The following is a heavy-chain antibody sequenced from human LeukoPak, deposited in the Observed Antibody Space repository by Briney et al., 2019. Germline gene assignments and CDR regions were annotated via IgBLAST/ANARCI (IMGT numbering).Heavy chain of an antibody. Sequence: PGASLRLSCAASGFTFNSYAMSWVRQAPGKGLEWVSSISFTETTTYYADSVKGRFTLSRDNSKNTLYLQMNSLRAEDTAVYYCAKDSLGYWFDPWGQGTLVTVSS. J-gene: IGHJ5*02. CDR3: AKDSLGYWFDP. CDR1: GFTFNSYA. V-gene: IGHV3-23*01. CDR2: ISFTETTT.